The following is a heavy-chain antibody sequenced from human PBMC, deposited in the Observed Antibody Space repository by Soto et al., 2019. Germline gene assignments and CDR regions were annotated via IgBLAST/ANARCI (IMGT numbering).Heavy chain of an antibody. CDR2: LSDDGSST. Sequence: EVQLVESGGGLVQPGGSLRLSCAASGFPFTTYWMNWVRQAPGKGLVWVSRLSDDGSSTSYADSVKGRFTISRDNAKTKLSLQMNSVRAEDTAVYYCARDRPAGAGTGLNYWGQGTLVTVSS. CDR3: ARDRPAGAGTGLNY. CDR1: GFPFTTYW. V-gene: IGHV3-74*01. D-gene: IGHD6-19*01. J-gene: IGHJ4*02.